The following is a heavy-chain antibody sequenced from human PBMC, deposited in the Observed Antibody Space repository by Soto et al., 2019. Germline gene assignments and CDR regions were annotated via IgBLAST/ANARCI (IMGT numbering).Heavy chain of an antibody. CDR3: ARAGYCSGGTCFHGNCDY. Sequence: ASVKVSCKASGYTFTSYGISWVRQAPGQGLEWMGWINAYNGNTNYAQKLQGRVTMTTDTSTSTAYMELRSLRSDDTAVYYCARAGYCSGGTCFHGNCDYWGQGTLVTVSS. J-gene: IGHJ4*02. V-gene: IGHV1-18*01. D-gene: IGHD2-15*01. CDR1: GYTFTSYG. CDR2: INAYNGNT.